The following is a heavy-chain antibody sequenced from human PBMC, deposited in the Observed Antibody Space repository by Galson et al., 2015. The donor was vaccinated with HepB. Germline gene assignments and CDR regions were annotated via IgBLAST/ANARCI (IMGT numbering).Heavy chain of an antibody. Sequence: SVKVSCKASGYTFTGYYMHWVRQAPGQGLEWMGWINPNSGGTNYAQKFQGWVTMTRDTSISTAYMELSRLRSDDTAVYYCARDSSYYGDYGYYFDYWGQGTLVTVSS. J-gene: IGHJ4*02. CDR1: GYTFTGYY. D-gene: IGHD4-17*01. CDR3: ARDSSYYGDYGYYFDY. CDR2: INPNSGGT. V-gene: IGHV1-2*04.